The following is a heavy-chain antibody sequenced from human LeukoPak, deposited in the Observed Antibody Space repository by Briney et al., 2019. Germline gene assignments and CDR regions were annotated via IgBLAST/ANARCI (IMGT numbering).Heavy chain of an antibody. CDR2: IYSGGNT. CDR3: ARDLGGSGYSEVFDY. CDR1: GFTVSRNY. V-gene: IGHV3-66*01. Sequence: PGGSLRLSCAASGFTVSRNYMSWVRQAPGKGLEWVSVIYSGGNTYYADSVTGRFSISRDNSKNTLYLHMNSLRAEDTAVYYCARDLGGSGYSEVFDYWGQGTLVTVSS. D-gene: IGHD3-22*01. J-gene: IGHJ4*02.